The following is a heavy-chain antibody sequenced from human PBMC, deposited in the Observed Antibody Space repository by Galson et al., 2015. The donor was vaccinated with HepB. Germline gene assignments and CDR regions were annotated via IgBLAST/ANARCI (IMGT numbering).Heavy chain of an antibody. CDR3: AKDPTLEYDFWSGSGFDY. D-gene: IGHD3-3*01. CDR2: ISGSGGST. CDR1: GFTFSSYA. J-gene: IGHJ4*02. Sequence: SLRLSCAASGFTFSSYAMSWVRQAPGKGLEWVSAISGSGGSTYYADSVKGRFTISRDNSKNTLYLQMNSLRAEDTAVYYCAKDPTLEYDFWSGSGFDYWGQGTLVTVSS. V-gene: IGHV3-23*01.